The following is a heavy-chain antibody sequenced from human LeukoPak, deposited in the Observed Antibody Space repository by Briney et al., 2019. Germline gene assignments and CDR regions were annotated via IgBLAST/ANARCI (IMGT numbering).Heavy chain of an antibody. CDR1: GFSFSGYV. CDR3: ASKTGKTGTYH. CDR2: ISGSGSST. Sequence: TGGSLRLSCAASGFSFSGYVMIWVRQAPGKGLEWVSSISGSGSSTYYADSLKGRFTISRDTSKNTLFLQMHSLRPEDTAVYHCASKTGKTGTYHWGQGTLVTVSS. J-gene: IGHJ5*02. D-gene: IGHD1-14*01. V-gene: IGHV3-23*01.